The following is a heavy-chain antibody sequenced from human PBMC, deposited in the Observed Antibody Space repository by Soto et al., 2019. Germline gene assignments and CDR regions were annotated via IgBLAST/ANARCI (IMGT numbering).Heavy chain of an antibody. CDR2: INAGNGNT. J-gene: IGHJ2*01. D-gene: IGHD1-26*01. CDR3: ARVGSLYWYFDL. Sequence: QVQLVQSGAEVKKPGASVKVSCKASGYTFTRYAMHWVRQAPGQRLEWMGWINAGNGNTKYSQKFQGRVTITRDTSASIAYMELRSLRSEGTAVYYCARVGSLYWYFDLWGRGTLVTVSS. V-gene: IGHV1-3*01. CDR1: GYTFTRYA.